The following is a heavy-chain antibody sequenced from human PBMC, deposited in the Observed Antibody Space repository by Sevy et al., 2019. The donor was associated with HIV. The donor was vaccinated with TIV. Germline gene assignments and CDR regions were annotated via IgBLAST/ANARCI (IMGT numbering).Heavy chain of an antibody. CDR1: GFTFSSYS. CDR2: ISSSSSTI. J-gene: IGHJ5*02. Sequence: GGSLRLSCAASGFTFSSYSMNWVRQAPGKGMAGVSYISSSSSTIYYADSVKGRFTISRDNAKNSLYLQMNRLRDEDTAVYYCARERTNRWFDPWGQGTLVTVSS. V-gene: IGHV3-48*02. CDR3: ARERTNRWFDP.